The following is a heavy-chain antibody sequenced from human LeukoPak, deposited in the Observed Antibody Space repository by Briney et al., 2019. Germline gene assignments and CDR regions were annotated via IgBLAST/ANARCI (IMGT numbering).Heavy chain of an antibody. J-gene: IGHJ3*02. CDR3: ATESYSGSYLYAFDI. CDR1: GFTFSSYA. V-gene: IGHV3-30*04. CDR2: IPYDGSNK. Sequence: GGSLRLSCAASGFTFSSYAMHWVRQAPGKGLEWVALIPYDGSNKYYADSVRGRFTVSRDNSKNTLYLQMNSLRAEDTAVYYCATESYSGSYLYAFDIWGQGTMVTVSS. D-gene: IGHD1-26*01.